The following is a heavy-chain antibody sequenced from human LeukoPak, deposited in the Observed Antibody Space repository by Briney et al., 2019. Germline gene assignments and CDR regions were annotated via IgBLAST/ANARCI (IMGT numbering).Heavy chain of an antibody. CDR2: IYTSGST. V-gene: IGHV4-4*07. CDR3: ARGYCSGSSCYAYYFDY. Sequence: SETLSLTCTVSGGSISSYYWSWIRQPAGKGLEWIGRIYTSGSTYYNPSLKSRVTISVDRSKNQFSLKLSSVTAADTAVYYCARGYCSGSSCYAYYFDYWGQGTLVTVSS. J-gene: IGHJ4*02. D-gene: IGHD2-15*01. CDR1: GGSISSYY.